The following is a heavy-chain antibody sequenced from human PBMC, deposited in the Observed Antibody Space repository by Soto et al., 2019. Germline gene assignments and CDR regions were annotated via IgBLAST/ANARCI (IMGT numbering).Heavy chain of an antibody. V-gene: IGHV4-31*03. J-gene: IGHJ6*02. CDR2: IYYSGST. D-gene: IGHD3-10*01. CDR3: ASARGDTGYYYAMDF. Sequence: PXETLSLPSTVSWGSMWSGCYYWSWIRQHPGKGLEWIGYIYYSGSTYYNPSLKSRVTISVDTPKNQFSLKLSSVTAADTAVYYCASARGDTGYYYAMDFWGQGTTVTVSS. CDR1: WGSMWSGCYY.